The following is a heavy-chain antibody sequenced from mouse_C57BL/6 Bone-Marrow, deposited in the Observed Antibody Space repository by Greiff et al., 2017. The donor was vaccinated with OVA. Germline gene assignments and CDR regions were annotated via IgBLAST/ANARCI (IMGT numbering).Heavy chain of an antibody. J-gene: IGHJ2*01. CDR1: GFNIIDDY. V-gene: IGHV14-4*01. Sequence: VQLQQSGAELVRPGASVKLSCTASGFNIIDDYMHWVKQRPEQGLEWIGWIDPENGDTEYASKFQGKATITADTSSNTAYLQLSSLTSEDTAVYYCTTPLYYYGSSFPYWGQGTTLTVSS. CDR3: TTPLYYYGSSFPY. D-gene: IGHD1-1*01. CDR2: IDPENGDT.